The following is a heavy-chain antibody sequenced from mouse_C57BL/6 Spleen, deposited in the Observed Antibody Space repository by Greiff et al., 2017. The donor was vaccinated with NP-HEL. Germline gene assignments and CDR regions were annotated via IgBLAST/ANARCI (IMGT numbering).Heavy chain of an antibody. J-gene: IGHJ4*01. V-gene: IGHV1-55*01. CDR1: GYTFTSYW. CDR2: IYPGSGST. D-gene: IGHD1-1*01. CDR3: ARRGGSSYEDAMDY. Sequence: QVQLKQPGAELVKPGASVKMSCKASGYTFTSYWITWVKQRPGQGLEWIGDIYPGSGSTNYNEKFKSKATLTVDTSSSTAYMQLSSLTSEDSAVYYCARRGGSSYEDAMDYWGQGTSVTVSS.